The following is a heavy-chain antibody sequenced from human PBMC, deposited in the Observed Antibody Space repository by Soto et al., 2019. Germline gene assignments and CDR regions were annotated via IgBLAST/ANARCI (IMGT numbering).Heavy chain of an antibody. CDR3: ATLETMFGVVKPGDAFDI. CDR1: GFTFSSYA. J-gene: IGHJ3*02. Sequence: EVQLLESGGGLVQPGGSLRLSCAASGFTFSSYAMSWVRQAPGKGLEWVSAISGSGGSTYYAVSVKGQFTIARDNSKNTLYLKKNSRRAEDTAVYYCATLETMFGVVKPGDAFDIWGQGTMVTVSS. V-gene: IGHV3-23*01. CDR2: ISGSGGST. D-gene: IGHD3-3*01.